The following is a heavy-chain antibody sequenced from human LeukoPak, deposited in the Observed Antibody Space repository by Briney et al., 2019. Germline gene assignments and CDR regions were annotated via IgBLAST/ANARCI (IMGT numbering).Heavy chain of an antibody. CDR1: GGSFSGYY. CDR2: INHSGST. V-gene: IGHV4-34*01. CDR3: ARGSRTPLRDRYFGY. Sequence: PSETLSLTCAVYGGSFSGYYWSWIRQPPGKGLEWIGEINHSGSTNYNPSLKGRVTISVDTSKNQFSLKLSSVTAADTAVYYCARGSRTPLRDRYFGYWGQGTLVTVSS. J-gene: IGHJ4*02.